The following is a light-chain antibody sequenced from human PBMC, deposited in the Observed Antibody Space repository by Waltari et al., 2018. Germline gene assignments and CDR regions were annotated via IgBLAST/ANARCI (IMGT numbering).Light chain of an antibody. V-gene: IGLV2-23*02. CDR1: ISDVGTYNL. Sequence: QSALTQPASVSGSPGQSITISCTGTISDVGTYNLVSWYQQHPGKAPKLIIYEDNKRPSWVSDRLAGSKSGNTASLTISGLQAEDEADYYCCTYVGRTTFHVTFGGGTKLTVL. CDR2: EDN. J-gene: IGLJ2*01. CDR3: CTYVGRTTFHVT.